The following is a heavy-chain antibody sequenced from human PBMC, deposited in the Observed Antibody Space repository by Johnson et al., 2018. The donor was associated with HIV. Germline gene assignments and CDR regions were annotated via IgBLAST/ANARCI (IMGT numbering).Heavy chain of an antibody. CDR1: GFTFDDYA. D-gene: IGHD6-13*01. CDR2: ISWNSGSI. Sequence: VQLVESGGGVVRPGGSLRLSCAASGFTFDDYAMHWVRQAPGKGLEWVSGISWNSGSIGYADSVKGRFTISRDNAKNSLYLQMNSLRAEDTAVYYCAKVLTSSTSWLDDAFDICGQGTMVTVSS. V-gene: IGHV3-9*01. J-gene: IGHJ3*02. CDR3: AKVLTSSTSWLDDAFDI.